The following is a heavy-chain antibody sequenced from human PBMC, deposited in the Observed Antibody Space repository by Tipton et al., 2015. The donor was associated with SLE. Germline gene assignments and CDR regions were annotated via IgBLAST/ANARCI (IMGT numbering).Heavy chain of an antibody. CDR1: GGSFSQYY. V-gene: IGHV4-34*01. J-gene: IGHJ5*02. CDR3: ARGGSGYDS. D-gene: IGHD5-12*01. CDR2: INHSGST. Sequence: TLSLTCAVYGGSFSQYYWSWIRQSPGKGLEWIGEINHSGSTIYNPSLKSRVTISLDTSKNQFSLNLNSVTAADTAMYYCARGGSGYDSWGQGTLVTVSS.